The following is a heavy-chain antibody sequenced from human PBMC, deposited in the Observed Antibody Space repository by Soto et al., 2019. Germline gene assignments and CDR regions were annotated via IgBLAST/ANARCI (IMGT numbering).Heavy chain of an antibody. V-gene: IGHV4-59*01. Sequence: SETLSLTCTVSGGSISSYYWSWIRQPPGKGLEWIGYVYYSGSTNYNPSLKSRVTISIDTSKNQFSLKLNSVTAADTAGYDCGRVRGEDGGGSPTGSVMAVWGKGPTVTVSS. D-gene: IGHD2-15*01. CDR1: GGSISSYY. CDR3: GRVRGEDGGGSPTGSVMAV. CDR2: VYYSGST. J-gene: IGHJ6*04.